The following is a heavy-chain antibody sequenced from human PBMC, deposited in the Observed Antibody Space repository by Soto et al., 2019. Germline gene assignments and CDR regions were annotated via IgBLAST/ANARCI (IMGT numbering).Heavy chain of an antibody. CDR2: ISHTGGT. J-gene: IGHJ5*02. CDR3: ATRITVFGLLIPPLDP. CDR1: GGSVNGYY. V-gene: IGHV4-34*01. Sequence: PSETLSLTCAVYGGSVNGYYWNWIRQPPGKGLEWIGEISHTGGTHYNPSLKSRVTMSVDTSKNQFSLRLSSVTAADTAIYYCATRITVFGLLIPPLDPWGQGTQVTVSS. D-gene: IGHD3-3*01.